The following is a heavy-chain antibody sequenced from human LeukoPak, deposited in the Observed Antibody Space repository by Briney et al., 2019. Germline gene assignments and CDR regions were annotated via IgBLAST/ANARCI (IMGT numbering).Heavy chain of an antibody. J-gene: IGHJ4*02. V-gene: IGHV1-46*01. CDR2: INPSGGST. CDR3: ARSEVGANKMCYFDY. Sequence: ASVKVSCKASGYTFTSYYMHWVRQAPGQGLEWMGIINPSGGSTSYAQKFQGRVTMTRDTSTSTVYMELSSLRSEDTAVYYCARSEVGANKMCYFDYWGQGTLGTDSS. CDR1: GYTFTSYY. D-gene: IGHD1-26*01.